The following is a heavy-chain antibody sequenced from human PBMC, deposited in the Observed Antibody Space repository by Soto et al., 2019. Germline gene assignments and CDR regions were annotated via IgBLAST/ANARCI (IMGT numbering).Heavy chain of an antibody. Sequence: QLQLPESGSGLVKPSQTLSLTCAVSGGSISSGGYSWSWIRQPPGKGLEWIGYIYHSGNTYYNPSLKSRVSISVDRSKNQFSLKLSSVTAADTAVYYCARVPSPWGQGTLVTVSS. J-gene: IGHJ5*02. CDR3: ARVPSP. CDR1: GGSISSGGYS. CDR2: IYHSGNT. V-gene: IGHV4-30-2*01.